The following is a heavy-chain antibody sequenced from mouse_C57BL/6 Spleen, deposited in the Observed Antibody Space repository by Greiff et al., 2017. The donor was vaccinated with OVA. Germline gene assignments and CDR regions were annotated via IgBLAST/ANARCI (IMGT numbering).Heavy chain of an antibody. D-gene: IGHD2-4*01. J-gene: IGHJ4*01. CDR2: ISSGGSYT. Sequence: EVNVVESGGDLVKPGGSLKLSCAASGFTFSSYGMSWVRQTPDKRLEWVATISSGGSYTYYPDSVKGRFTISRDNAKNTLYLQMSSLKSEDTAMYYCARRYYDYDGGYYYAMDYWGQGTSVTVSS. CDR1: GFTFSSYG. CDR3: ARRYYDYDGGYYYAMDY. V-gene: IGHV5-6*02.